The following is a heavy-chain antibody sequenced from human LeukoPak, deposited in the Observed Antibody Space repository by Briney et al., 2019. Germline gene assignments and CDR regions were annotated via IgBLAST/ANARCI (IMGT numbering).Heavy chain of an antibody. CDR3: ARLIFKWRENGAFNL. D-gene: IGHD3-3*02. Sequence: GLSLKISCKTSGYRFTSYWIGWVRQVPEEGPEWMGLIYPDGSESRYSPSFQGHVTISVDKSITTAYLQFNSLKASDTAIYYCARLIFKWRENGAFNLWGQGTLVSVSS. V-gene: IGHV5-51*01. J-gene: IGHJ3*01. CDR1: GYRFTSYW. CDR2: IYPDGSES.